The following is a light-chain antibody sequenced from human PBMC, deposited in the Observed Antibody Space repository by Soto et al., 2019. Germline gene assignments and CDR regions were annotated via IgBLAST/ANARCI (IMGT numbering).Light chain of an antibody. V-gene: IGLV1-51*01. CDR3: ATWDGSLSVVV. J-gene: IGLJ3*02. Sequence: QLVLTQPPSVSAAPGQRVTISCSGNSSNVGDNFVSWYQQPPEAAPKLLIYDNHKRPSWIPDRFSGSKSGTSATLGITGLKTGDEADYYCATWDGSLSVVVFGGGTKLTVL. CDR1: SSNVGDNF. CDR2: DNH.